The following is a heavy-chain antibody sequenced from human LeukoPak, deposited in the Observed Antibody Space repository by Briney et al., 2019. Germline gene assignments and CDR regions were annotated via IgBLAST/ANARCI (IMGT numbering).Heavy chain of an antibody. J-gene: IGHJ4*02. V-gene: IGHV3-30*03. D-gene: IGHD5-24*01. CDR1: GFTFSNCG. Sequence: PGGSLRLSCAASGFTFSNCGMHWVRQAPGKGLEWVAVISYDGHNKYYADSVKGRFTISRDNSKNTLDLQMNSLRAEDTAVYYCARDKAHGLDHWGQGSLVTVSS. CDR3: ARDKAHGLDH. CDR2: ISYDGHNK.